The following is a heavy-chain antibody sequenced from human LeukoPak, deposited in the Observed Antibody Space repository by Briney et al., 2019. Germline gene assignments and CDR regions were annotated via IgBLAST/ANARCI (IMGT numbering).Heavy chain of an antibody. V-gene: IGHV3-21*04. CDR3: ARDGSYGSFDY. CDR1: GFTFSSYS. Sequence: PGGSLRLSCAASGFTFSSYSMNWVRQAPGKGLEWVSSISSSSSYIYYADSVKGRFTISRDNAKNSLHLQMNSLRAEDTALYHCARDGSYGSFDYWGQGTLVTVSS. J-gene: IGHJ4*02. CDR2: ISSSSSYI. D-gene: IGHD5-18*01.